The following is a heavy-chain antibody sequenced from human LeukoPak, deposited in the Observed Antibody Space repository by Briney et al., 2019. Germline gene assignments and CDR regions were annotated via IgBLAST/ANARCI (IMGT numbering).Heavy chain of an antibody. CDR3: ASTGYCSSTSCYDFDY. D-gene: IGHD2-2*01. CDR2: INPNSGGT. J-gene: IGHJ4*02. V-gene: IGHV1-2*02. Sequence: ASVKVSCKASGYTFTGCYMHWVRQAPGQGLEWMGWINPNSGGTNYAQKSQGRVTMTRDTSISTAYMELSRLRSDDTAVYYCASTGYCSSTSCYDFDYSGQGTLVTVSS. CDR1: GYTFTGCY.